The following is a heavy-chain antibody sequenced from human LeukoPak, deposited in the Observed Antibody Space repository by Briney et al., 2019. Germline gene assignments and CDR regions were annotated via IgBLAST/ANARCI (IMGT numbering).Heavy chain of an antibody. Sequence: GGSLRLSCAASGFTFSSYSMNWVRQAPGKGLEWVSSISSSSSYIYYADSVKGRFTISRDNAKNSLYLQMNSLRAEDTAVYYCARELGGKPSPLDYWGQGTLVTVSS. CDR2: ISSSSSYI. D-gene: IGHD4-23*01. V-gene: IGHV3-21*01. J-gene: IGHJ4*02. CDR1: GFTFSSYS. CDR3: ARELGGKPSPLDY.